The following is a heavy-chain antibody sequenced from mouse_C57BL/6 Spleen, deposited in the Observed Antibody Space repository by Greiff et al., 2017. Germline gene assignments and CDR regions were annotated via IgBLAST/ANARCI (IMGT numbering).Heavy chain of an antibody. V-gene: IGHV10-3*01. CDR3: VRGEGYYFDY. J-gene: IGHJ2*01. Sequence: EVHLVESGGGLVQPKGSLKLSCAASGFTFNTYAMHWVRQAPGKGLEWVARLRSKSSNYATYYADSVKDRFTISRDDSQSMLYLQMNNLKTEDTAMYYCVRGEGYYFDYWGQGTTLTVSS. CDR1: GFTFNTYA. CDR2: LRSKSSNYAT. D-gene: IGHD3-3*01.